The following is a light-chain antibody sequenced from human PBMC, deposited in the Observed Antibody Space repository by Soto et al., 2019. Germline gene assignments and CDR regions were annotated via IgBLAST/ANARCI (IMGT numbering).Light chain of an antibody. CDR3: KQYNNWPPIT. V-gene: IGKV3D-15*01. Sequence: EIVMTQSPATLSVSPGERATLSCGASESINNNLAWYQQKPGQAPRLLIYDASTRAAGVPARFSGSGSGTEFTLTISSLQSEDFAVYYCKQYNNWPPITFGQGTRLDIK. CDR2: DAS. J-gene: IGKJ5*01. CDR1: ESINNN.